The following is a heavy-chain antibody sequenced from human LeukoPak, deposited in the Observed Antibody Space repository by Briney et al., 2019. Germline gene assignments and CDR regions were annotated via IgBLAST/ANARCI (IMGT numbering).Heavy chain of an antibody. CDR2: RYYGRNT. CDR1: GASISGSDYY. D-gene: IGHD6-19*01. CDR3: ARHGHYSSLDP. Sequence: SETLSLTCTVSGASISGSDYYWAWIRQPPGKGLEWIVSRYYGRNTYYNPSLTGRVTISVDTSKNHFSLNLNYVTAADTAVYFCARHGHYSSLDPWGQGTLVTVSS. V-gene: IGHV4-39*01. J-gene: IGHJ5*02.